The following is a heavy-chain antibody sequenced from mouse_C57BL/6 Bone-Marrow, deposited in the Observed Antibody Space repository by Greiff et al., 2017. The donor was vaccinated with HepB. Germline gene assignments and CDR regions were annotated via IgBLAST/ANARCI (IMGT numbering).Heavy chain of an antibody. Sequence: EVKLMESGPGLVKPSQSLSLTCSVTGYSITSGYYWNWIRQFPGNKLEWMGYISYDGSNNYNPSLKNRISITRDTSKNQFFLKLNSVTTEDTATYYCAREGVGTTAGLDYWGQGTTLTVSS. CDR1: GYSITSGYY. D-gene: IGHD1-2*01. J-gene: IGHJ2*01. CDR2: ISYDGSN. V-gene: IGHV3-6*01. CDR3: AREGVGTTAGLDY.